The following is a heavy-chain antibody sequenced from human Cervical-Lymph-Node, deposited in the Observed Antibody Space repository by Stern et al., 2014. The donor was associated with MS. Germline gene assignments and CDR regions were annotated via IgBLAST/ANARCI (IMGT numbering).Heavy chain of an antibody. Sequence: QLQESGPGLVKPSETLSLTCTVSGGSISSYSWTWIRQPPGQGLEWIGYIYYSESTNFNPSLKSRVTISVDTSKSQFSLKLSSVTAADTAVYYCARDGDSVGTYEGAFDIWGQGTMVTVSS. D-gene: IGHD1-26*01. CDR3: ARDGDSVGTYEGAFDI. J-gene: IGHJ3*02. V-gene: IGHV4-59*01. CDR1: GGSISSYS. CDR2: IYYSEST.